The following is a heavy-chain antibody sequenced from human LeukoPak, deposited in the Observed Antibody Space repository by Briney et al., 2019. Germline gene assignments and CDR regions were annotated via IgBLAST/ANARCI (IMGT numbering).Heavy chain of an antibody. V-gene: IGHV3-30*04. CDR3: ARRETSGWYVDS. Sequence: GGSLRLSCAASGFTFSSYAMHWVRQAPGKGLEWVAFISDGSYKYYADPLKGRFTISRDNSKNTLYLQMNSLRPEDTAVYYCARRETSGWYVDSWGQGTLVTVSS. CDR2: ISDGSYK. J-gene: IGHJ4*02. D-gene: IGHD6-19*01. CDR1: GFTFSSYA.